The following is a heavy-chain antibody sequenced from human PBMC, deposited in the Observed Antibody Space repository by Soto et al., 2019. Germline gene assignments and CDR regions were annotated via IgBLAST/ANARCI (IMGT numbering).Heavy chain of an antibody. CDR1: GFTFSSYS. J-gene: IGHJ5*02. Sequence: LRLSCAASGFTFSSYSMNWVRQAPGKGLEWVSSISSSSSYIYYADSVKGRFTISRDNAKNSLYLQMNSLRAEDTAVYYCARDRGTTYYDFWSGYSNWFDPWGQGTLVTVSS. CDR3: ARDRGTTYYDFWSGYSNWFDP. V-gene: IGHV3-21*01. CDR2: ISSSSSYI. D-gene: IGHD3-3*01.